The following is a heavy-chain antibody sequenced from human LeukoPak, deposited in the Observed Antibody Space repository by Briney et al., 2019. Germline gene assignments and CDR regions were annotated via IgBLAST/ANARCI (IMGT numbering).Heavy chain of an antibody. CDR3: AAKTVTYYSRMDV. CDR1: GFTLSKYW. CDR2: INSDGSTT. J-gene: IGHJ6*04. Sequence: GGSLRLSCAASGFTLSKYWMHWVRQAPRKGLVWVSRINSDGSTTTYADSVTGRFTISRDNAKNNMYLQMNNLRALYKCTKYSAAKTVTYYSRMDVWGKGTMVTVSS. V-gene: IGHV3-74*01. D-gene: IGHD4-17*01.